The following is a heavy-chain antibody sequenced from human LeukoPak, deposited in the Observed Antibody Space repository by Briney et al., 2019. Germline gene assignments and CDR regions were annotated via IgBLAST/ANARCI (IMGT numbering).Heavy chain of an antibody. D-gene: IGHD3-22*01. J-gene: IGHJ4*02. Sequence: SETLSLTCTVSGGSISSYYWSWIRQPPGKGLEWIGEINHSGSTNYNPSLKSRVTISVDTSKNQFSLKLSSVTAADTAVYYCARERDDSSGYYLEDYWGQGTLVTVSS. V-gene: IGHV4-34*01. CDR2: INHSGST. CDR1: GGSISSYY. CDR3: ARERDDSSGYYLEDY.